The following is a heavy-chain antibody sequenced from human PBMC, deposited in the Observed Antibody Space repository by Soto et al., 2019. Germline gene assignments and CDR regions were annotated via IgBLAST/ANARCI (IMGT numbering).Heavy chain of an antibody. Sequence: GASVKVSCKASGGTSSSYAISWVRQAPGQGLEWMGGIIPIFGTANYAQKFQGRVTITADESTSTAYMELSSLRSEDTAVYYCARDVLGYCSSTSCPQYQHWGQGTLVTVSS. J-gene: IGHJ1*01. CDR3: ARDVLGYCSSTSCPQYQH. V-gene: IGHV1-69*13. CDR2: IIPIFGTA. CDR1: GGTSSSYA. D-gene: IGHD2-2*01.